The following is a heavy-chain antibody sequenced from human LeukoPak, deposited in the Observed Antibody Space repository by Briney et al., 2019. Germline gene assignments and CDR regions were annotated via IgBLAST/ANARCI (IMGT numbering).Heavy chain of an antibody. Sequence: GGSLRLSWAASGFTVSTYSINWVRQAPGKGLEWVSSISSGSDHIHYADSVKGRFTISRDNSKNTLYLQMNSLRAEDTAVYYCAAQQWLGLDYWGQGTLVTVSS. D-gene: IGHD6-19*01. CDR3: AAQQWLGLDY. J-gene: IGHJ4*02. CDR1: GFTVSTYS. V-gene: IGHV3-21*01. CDR2: ISSGSDHI.